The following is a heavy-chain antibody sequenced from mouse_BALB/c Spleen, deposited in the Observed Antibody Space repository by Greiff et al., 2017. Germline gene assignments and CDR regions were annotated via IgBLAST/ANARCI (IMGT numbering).Heavy chain of an antibody. CDR3: ARITPSYYAMDY. CDR2: IDPANGNT. J-gene: IGHJ4*01. V-gene: IGHV14-3*02. CDR1: GFNIKDTY. Sequence: EVKLVESGAELVKPGASVKLSCTASGFNIKDTYMHWVKQRPEQGLEWIGRIDPANGNTKYDPKFQGKATITADTSSNTAYLQLSSLTSEDTAVYYCARITPSYYAMDYWGQGTSVTVSS. D-gene: IGHD2-4*01.